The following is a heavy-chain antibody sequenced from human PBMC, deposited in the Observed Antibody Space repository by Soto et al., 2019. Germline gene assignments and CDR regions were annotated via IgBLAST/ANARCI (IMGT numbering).Heavy chain of an antibody. J-gene: IGHJ4*02. Sequence: QVQLVESGGGVVQPGRSLRLSCAVSGFTVSTYGMHWVRQAPGKGLEWVSDISRDGGTKYYADSVTGRFTISRDNSRNTLFLEMNSLRGDDMAVYYCTGEVASGYWGQGTLVTVSS. CDR1: GFTVSTYG. V-gene: IGHV3-30*03. CDR2: ISRDGGTK. CDR3: TGEVASGY. D-gene: IGHD2-8*02.